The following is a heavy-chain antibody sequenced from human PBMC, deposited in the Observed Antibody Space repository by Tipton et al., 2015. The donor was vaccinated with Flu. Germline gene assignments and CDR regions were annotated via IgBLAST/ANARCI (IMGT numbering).Heavy chain of an antibody. CDR1: GGSISSSSYY. Sequence: TLSLTCTVSGGSISSSSYYWGWIRQPPGKGLEWIGSIYYSGSTYYNPSLKSRVTISVDTSKNQFSLKLSSVTAADTAVYYCARGRGTSTQGGFDPWGQGTLVTVSS. V-gene: IGHV4-39*01. J-gene: IGHJ5*02. CDR2: IYYSGST. D-gene: IGHD2-2*01. CDR3: ARGRGTSTQGGFDP.